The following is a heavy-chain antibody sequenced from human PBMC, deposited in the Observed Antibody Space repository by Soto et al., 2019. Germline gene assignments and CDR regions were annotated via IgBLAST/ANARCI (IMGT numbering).Heavy chain of an antibody. Sequence: ASVKVSCKASGYTFTGYYMHWVRQAPGQGLEWMGWINPNSCGTKYAQKFQGWVTMTRDTSISTAYMALSRLRSDDTAVYYCARLSADHYDDGMDVWVPETLLVTVSS. CDR2: INPNSCGT. CDR3: ARLSADHYDDGMDV. CDR1: GYTFTGYY. J-gene: IGHJ6*02. V-gene: IGHV1-2*04.